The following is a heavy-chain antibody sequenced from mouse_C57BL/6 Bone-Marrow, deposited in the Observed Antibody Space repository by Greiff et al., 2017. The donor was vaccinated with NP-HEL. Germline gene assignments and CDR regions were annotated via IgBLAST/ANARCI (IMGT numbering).Heavy chain of an antibody. D-gene: IGHD1-1*01. J-gene: IGHJ3*01. CDR3: AIDGSSYAGFAY. CDR1: GFSLTSYG. Sequence: VQLQQSGPGLVQPSQCLSIPCTASGFSLTSYGVHWVSQSPGKGLEWLGVIWSGGSTDYYTAFITSLGISKDNSKSQVIFKMNRLQADDTAIYYCAIDGSSYAGFAYWGQGTLVTVSA. V-gene: IGHV2-2*01. CDR2: IWSGGST.